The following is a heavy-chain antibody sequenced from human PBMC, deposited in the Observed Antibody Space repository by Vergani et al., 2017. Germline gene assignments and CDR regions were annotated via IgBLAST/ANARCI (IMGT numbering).Heavy chain of an antibody. CDR3: VKXIAASGNYWYFDL. Sequence: DVQIVESGGGLVQPGGSLRLSCTGSEFILGTYWMTWVRQAPRKGLEWVASIKQDGSEKQYVDSVKGRFTISRDNAKNSLYLQMNSLRAEDTALYYCVKXIAASGNYWYFDLWGRGTLVTVSS. D-gene: IGHD6-13*01. J-gene: IGHJ2*01. V-gene: IGHV3-7*03. CDR2: IKQDGSEK. CDR1: EFILGTYW.